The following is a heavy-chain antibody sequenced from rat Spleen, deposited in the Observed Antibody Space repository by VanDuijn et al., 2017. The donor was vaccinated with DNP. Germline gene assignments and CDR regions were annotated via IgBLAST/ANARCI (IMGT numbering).Heavy chain of an antibody. D-gene: IGHD1-11*01. V-gene: IGHV5-22*01. CDR2: ISYFGDNT. Sequence: EVQLVESGGGLVQPGRSLKLSCAASGFTFSDYYMAWVRQAPTMGLECVAYISYFGDNTYSGDSVKGRFTISRDNAKSTLYLQMNSLRSEDMATYYCARHGRRVFDYWGQGVMVTVSS. J-gene: IGHJ2*01. CDR1: GFTFSDYY. CDR3: ARHGRRVFDY.